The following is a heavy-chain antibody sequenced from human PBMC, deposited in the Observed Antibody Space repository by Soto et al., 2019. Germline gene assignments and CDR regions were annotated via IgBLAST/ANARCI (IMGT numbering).Heavy chain of an antibody. V-gene: IGHV3-7*03. Sequence: GGSLRLSCAASGFTFSSYWMSWVRQAPGKGLEWVANIKQDGSEKYYVDSVKGRFTISRDNAKNSLYLQMNSLRAEDTAVYYCARDTTIFGVVITYYYYYGMDVWGQGTTVTV. CDR2: IKQDGSEK. D-gene: IGHD3-3*01. CDR3: ARDTTIFGVVITYYYYYGMDV. J-gene: IGHJ6*02. CDR1: GFTFSSYW.